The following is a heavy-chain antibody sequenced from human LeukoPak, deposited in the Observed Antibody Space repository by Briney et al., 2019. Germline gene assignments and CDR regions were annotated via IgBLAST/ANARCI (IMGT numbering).Heavy chain of an antibody. CDR1: GFTFHNYA. CDR2: TSGDGITT. V-gene: IGHV3-43*02. Sequence: GGSLRLSCAASGFTFHNYAIHWVRQAPGKGQEWVSLTSGDGITTYFADSVKGRFTISRDNSKSSLFLQMNSLRTEDTALYYCARDHVYGGADYWGQGTLVTVSS. D-gene: IGHD5/OR15-5a*01. J-gene: IGHJ4*02. CDR3: ARDHVYGGADY.